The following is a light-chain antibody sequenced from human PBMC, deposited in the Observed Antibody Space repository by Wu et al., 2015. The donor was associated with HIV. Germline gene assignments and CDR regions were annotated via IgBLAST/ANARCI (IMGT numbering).Light chain of an antibody. J-gene: IGKJ2*03. Sequence: VLTQSPGTLSLSSGERATLSCRASQSVSSSYLAWYQQKPGQAPRLLIYGASSRATGIPDRFSGSESGTDFTLTISRLEPEDFALYYCQLYGSSPRYSFGQGTKLEI. CDR3: QLYGSSPRYS. V-gene: IGKV3-20*01. CDR2: GAS. CDR1: QSVSSSY.